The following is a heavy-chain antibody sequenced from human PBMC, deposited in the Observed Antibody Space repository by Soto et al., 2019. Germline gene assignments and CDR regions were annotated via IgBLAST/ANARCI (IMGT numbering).Heavy chain of an antibody. V-gene: IGHV4-59*01. CDR3: ARGPPLSWETLYCGGGSCYSEVDY. CDR2: IYYSGST. Sequence: SETLSLTCTVSGGSISSYYWSWIRQPPGKGLEWIGYIYYSGSTNYNPSLKSRVTISVDTSKNQFSLKLSSVTAADTAVYYCARGPPLSWETLYCGGGSCYSEVDYWGRRSLVTVSS. CDR1: GGSISSYY. D-gene: IGHD2-15*01. J-gene: IGHJ4*02.